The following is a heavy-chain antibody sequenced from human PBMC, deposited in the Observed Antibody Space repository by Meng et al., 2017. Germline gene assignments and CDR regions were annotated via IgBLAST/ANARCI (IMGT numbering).Heavy chain of an antibody. J-gene: IGHJ6*02. Sequence: GSLKISCAASGFTFSSYWMSWVRQAPGKGLEWVANIKQDGSEKYYVDSVKGRFTISRDNAKNSLYLQMNSLRAEDTAVYYCARDDMLCSSTSCQPGDYYYYGMDVWGQGTTVTVSS. CDR2: IKQDGSEK. CDR3: ARDDMLCSSTSCQPGDYYYYGMDV. D-gene: IGHD2-2*01. CDR1: GFTFSSYW. V-gene: IGHV3-7*01.